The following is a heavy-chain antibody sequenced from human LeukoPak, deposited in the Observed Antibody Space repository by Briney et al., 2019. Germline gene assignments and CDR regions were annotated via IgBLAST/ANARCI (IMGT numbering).Heavy chain of an antibody. CDR1: GFTFSSYE. CDR2: ISSSGSTI. CDR3: ASVGVSGYYPHDAFDI. V-gene: IGHV3-48*03. Sequence: GGSLRLSCAASGFTFSSYEMNWARQAPGKGLEWVSYISSSGSTIYYADSVKGRFTISRDNAKNSLYLQMNSLRAEDTAVYYCASVGVSGYYPHDAFDIWGQGTMVTVSS. D-gene: IGHD3-22*01. J-gene: IGHJ3*02.